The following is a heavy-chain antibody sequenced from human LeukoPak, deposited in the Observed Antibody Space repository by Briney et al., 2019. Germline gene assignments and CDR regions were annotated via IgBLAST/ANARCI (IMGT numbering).Heavy chain of an antibody. CDR2: ISTYNGNT. CDR3: AKDPCSGGSCHDAFDI. J-gene: IGHJ3*02. CDR1: GYTFTSYG. V-gene: IGHV1-18*01. Sequence: GASVKVSCKASGYTFTSYGISWVRQAPRQGLEWMGWISTYNGNTKYAQKLQGRVTMTTDTSASTAYMELRSLRSDDTAVYYCAKDPCSGGSCHDAFDIWGQGTMVTVSS. D-gene: IGHD2-15*01.